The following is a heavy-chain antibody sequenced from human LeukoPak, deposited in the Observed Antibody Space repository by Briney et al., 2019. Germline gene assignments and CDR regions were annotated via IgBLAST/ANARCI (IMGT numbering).Heavy chain of an antibody. D-gene: IGHD3-22*01. J-gene: IGHJ4*02. CDR1: GYTFTDYT. Sequence: ASVTVSCAASGYTFTDYTMHWLRQAPGQRLDWMGWINGGSGNTKYSPEFQGRVTITRDTSASTAYMELSSLRSEDTAVYYCANPRYDSSGYYYVDWGQGTLVTVSS. V-gene: IGHV1-3*01. CDR3: ANPRYDSSGYYYVD. CDR2: INGGSGNT.